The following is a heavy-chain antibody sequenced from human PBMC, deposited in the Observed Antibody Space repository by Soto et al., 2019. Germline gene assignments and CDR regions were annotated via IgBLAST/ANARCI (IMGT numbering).Heavy chain of an antibody. CDR1: GGTFSSYY. D-gene: IGHD1-20*01. V-gene: IGHV1-69*13. J-gene: IGHJ4*02. CDR2: ISPSFGTP. Sequence: ASVKFSCKASGGTFSSYYITWVRQAPGQGIEWMGGISPSFGTPNYARKFQGRVTITADESTSTAYMELSSLTSEDTAVYYCARDYDNWSFDYWGQGTLVTVSS. CDR3: ARDYDNWSFDY.